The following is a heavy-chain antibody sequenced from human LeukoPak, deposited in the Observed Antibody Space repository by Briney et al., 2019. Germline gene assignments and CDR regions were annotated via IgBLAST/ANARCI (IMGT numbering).Heavy chain of an antibody. Sequence: ASVKVSCKASGYTFTSYYMHWVRQAPGQGLEWMGIINPSGGSTSYAQKFQGRVTMTRDTPTSTVYMEPSSLRSEDTAVYYCARVHHYYDSSGYRTAAFDIWGQGTMVTVSS. CDR3: ARVHHYYDSSGYRTAAFDI. J-gene: IGHJ3*02. D-gene: IGHD3-22*01. V-gene: IGHV1-46*01. CDR1: GYTFTSYY. CDR2: INPSGGST.